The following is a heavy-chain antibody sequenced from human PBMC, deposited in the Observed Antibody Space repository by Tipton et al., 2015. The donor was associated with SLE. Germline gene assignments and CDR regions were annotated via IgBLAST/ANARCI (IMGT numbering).Heavy chain of an antibody. J-gene: IGHJ6*02. D-gene: IGHD5-24*01. CDR1: GGTFSSYA. V-gene: IGHV1-69*18. CDR2: IIPIFGTA. Sequence: QVQLVQSGAEVKKPGSSVKVSCKASGGTFSSYAISWVRQAPGQGLEWMGRIIPIFGTANYAQKFQGRVTITADESTSTAYMELSSLRSEDTAVYYCARDTWPPQLRGYYYYGMDVWGQGTTVTVSS. CDR3: ARDTWPPQLRGYYYYGMDV.